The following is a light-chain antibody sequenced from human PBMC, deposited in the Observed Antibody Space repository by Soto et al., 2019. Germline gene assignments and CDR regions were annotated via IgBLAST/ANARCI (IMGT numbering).Light chain of an antibody. CDR1: QGISSY. V-gene: IGKV1-9*01. CDR2: AAS. J-gene: IGKJ5*01. Sequence: DIQLTQSPSFLSASVGDRVTITCRATQGISSYLAWYQQKPGKAPNLLIYAASSLQSGVPSRFSGSGSGTEFTLTISSLQPEDFAVYYCQQRRSWPPTITCGQGTRLEI. CDR3: QQRRSWPPTIT.